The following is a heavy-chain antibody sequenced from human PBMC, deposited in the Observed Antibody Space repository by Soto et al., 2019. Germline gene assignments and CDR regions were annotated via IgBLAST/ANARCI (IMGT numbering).Heavy chain of an antibody. D-gene: IGHD6-13*01. V-gene: IGHV4-39*01. CDR1: GGSISAISYY. Sequence: SETLSLTCTVSGGSISAISYYWGWIRQPPGKGLEWIATIYYGGGTYHNPSLKSRITQSVDTSKNQFSLNLRFLTAADTAVYYCASSSTWHIIDSWGQGTLVTVSS. CDR2: IYYGGGT. CDR3: ASSSTWHIIDS. J-gene: IGHJ4*02.